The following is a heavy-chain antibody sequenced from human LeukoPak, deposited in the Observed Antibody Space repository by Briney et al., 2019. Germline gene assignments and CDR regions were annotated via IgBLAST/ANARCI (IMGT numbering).Heavy chain of an antibody. CDR2: ISYIGST. Sequence: SETLSLTCAVSDYSFSSHYWTWIRQPPGKGLEWIGYISYIGSTNYNPSLKSRVTISIDTSKNQLSLKLSSVTAADTAVYYCARDLVTVTKGFDIWGQGTMVSVSS. D-gene: IGHD4-17*01. J-gene: IGHJ3*02. CDR3: ARDLVTVTKGFDI. V-gene: IGHV4-59*11. CDR1: DYSFSSHY.